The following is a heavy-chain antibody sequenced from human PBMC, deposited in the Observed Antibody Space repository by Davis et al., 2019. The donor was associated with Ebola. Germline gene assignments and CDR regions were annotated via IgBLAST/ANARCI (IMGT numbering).Heavy chain of an antibody. CDR3: AGDPNWESGS. V-gene: IGHV4-59*02. CDR2: IDYSGSRGSP. Sequence: PSETLSLTCTVSGASVSSSFWSWIRRPPGKGLEWIGYIDYSGSRGSPNYNPSLKSRVTMSLDTSKSQFFLDLTSVSAADTAQYFCAGDPNWESGSWGQGTPVSVSS. CDR1: GASVSSSF. J-gene: IGHJ5*02. D-gene: IGHD1-1*01.